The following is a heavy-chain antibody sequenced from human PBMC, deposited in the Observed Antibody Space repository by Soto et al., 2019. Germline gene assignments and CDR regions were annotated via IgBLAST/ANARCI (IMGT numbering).Heavy chain of an antibody. CDR3: ARRYSSGFDY. D-gene: IGHD6-19*01. CDR1: GGSISSYY. J-gene: IGHJ4*02. Sequence: SETLSLTCTVSGGSISSYYWSWIRQPPGKGLEWIGYIYYSGSTKYNPSLKSRVAISVDTSKNQFSLNLSSVTAADTAVYYCARRYSSGFDYWGQGTLVTVSS. V-gene: IGHV4-59*08. CDR2: IYYSGST.